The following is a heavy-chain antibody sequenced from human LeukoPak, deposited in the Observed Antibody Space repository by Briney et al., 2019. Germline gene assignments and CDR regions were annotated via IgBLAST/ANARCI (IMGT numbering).Heavy chain of an antibody. Sequence: PGGSLRLSCAATGFTFSTYGMHWVRQVPGKGLEWVAVIWSDGNNKFYADFVKGRFTFSRDNSRNTLSLQMNSLRAEDTAVYYCVKERGPFDAFDIWGQGTMVTVSS. CDR3: VKERGPFDAFDI. CDR1: GFTFSTYG. J-gene: IGHJ3*02. CDR2: IWSDGNNK. V-gene: IGHV3-33*06.